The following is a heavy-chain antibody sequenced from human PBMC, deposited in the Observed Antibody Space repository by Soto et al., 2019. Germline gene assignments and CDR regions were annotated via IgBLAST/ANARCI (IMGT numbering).Heavy chain of an antibody. D-gene: IGHD2-8*01. CDR2: MNPNSGNT. J-gene: IGHJ6*03. CDR1: GYTFTSYD. V-gene: IGHV1-8*01. CDR3: ARGRGYCTNGVCYKDYYYYMDV. Sequence: ASVKVSCKASGYTFTSYDINWVRQATGQGLEWMGWMNPNSGNTGYAQKFQGRVTMTRNTSISTAYMELSSLRSEDTAVYYCARGRGYCTNGVCYKDYYYYMDVWGKGTTVTVSS.